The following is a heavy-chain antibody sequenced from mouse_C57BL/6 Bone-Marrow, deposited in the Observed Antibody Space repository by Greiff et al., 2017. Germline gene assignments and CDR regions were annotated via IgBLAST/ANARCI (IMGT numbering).Heavy chain of an antibody. CDR1: GFTFSSYG. Sequence: VQLKESGGDLVKPGGSLKLSCAASGFTFSSYGMSWVRQTPDKRLEWVATISSGGSYTYYPDSVKGRITISRDNAKNTLYLQMSSLKSEDTAMYYCARHPYYYGSSYWYFDVWGTGTTVTVSS. CDR2: ISSGGSYT. V-gene: IGHV5-6*01. J-gene: IGHJ1*03. D-gene: IGHD1-1*01. CDR3: ARHPYYYGSSYWYFDV.